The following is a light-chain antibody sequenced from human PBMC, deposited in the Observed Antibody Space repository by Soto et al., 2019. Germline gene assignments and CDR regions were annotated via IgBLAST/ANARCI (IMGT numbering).Light chain of an antibody. V-gene: IGLV2-14*01. Sequence: QSALTQPASVSGSPGQSITISCTGASSDVGGYDYVSWYQQHPGKAPKLMIYDVTTRPSGVSHRFSGSKSGNTASLTISGLQAEDEADYYCCSYTTSSTPYVFGTGTKLTVL. J-gene: IGLJ1*01. CDR3: CSYTTSSTPYV. CDR2: DVT. CDR1: SSDVGGYDY.